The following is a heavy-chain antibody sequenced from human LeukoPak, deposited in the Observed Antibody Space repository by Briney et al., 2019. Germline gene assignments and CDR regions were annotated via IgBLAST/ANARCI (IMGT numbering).Heavy chain of an antibody. CDR3: TRVGSSGSVDY. CDR2: ISSRTSDT. J-gene: IGHJ4*02. V-gene: IGHV3-11*06. D-gene: IGHD1-1*01. CDR1: GFTFSDYY. Sequence: PGGSLRLSCAASGFTFSDYYMSWIRQAPGKGLEWVSYISSRTSDTNYVDSVKGRFTISRDDAKNSLYLQMNSLRAEDTAVYYCTRVGSSGSVDYWGQGTLVTVSS.